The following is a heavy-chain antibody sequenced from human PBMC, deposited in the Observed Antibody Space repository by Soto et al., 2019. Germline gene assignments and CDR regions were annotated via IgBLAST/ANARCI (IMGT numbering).Heavy chain of an antibody. CDR3: AREGYYSGSGTYSPPRYYGMDV. Sequence: QVQLVQSGAEVRKPGASVKVSCKASGYTFSNYGLSWVRQAPGQGLEWMGWISDYNGNTHYAQKFKGRLIMTTDTSTRPAYVELRSLTSDDTAVYFCAREGYYSGSGTYSPPRYYGMDVWGQGTTVTVSS. CDR1: GYTFSNYG. D-gene: IGHD3-10*01. CDR2: ISDYNGNT. J-gene: IGHJ6*02. V-gene: IGHV1-18*01.